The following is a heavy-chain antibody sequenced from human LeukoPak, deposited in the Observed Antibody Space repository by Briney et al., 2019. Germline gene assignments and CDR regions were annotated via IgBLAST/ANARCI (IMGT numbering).Heavy chain of an antibody. CDR2: IIPILGIA. J-gene: IGHJ5*02. Sequence: ASVKVSCKASGGTFSSYAISWVRQAPGQGLEWMGRIIPILGIANYAQKFQGRVTITADKSTSTAYMELSSLRSEDTAVYYCARDVHSSGSGPEVDPWGQGTLVTVSS. CDR1: GGTFSSYA. CDR3: ARDVHSSGSGPEVDP. D-gene: IGHD3-10*01. V-gene: IGHV1-69*04.